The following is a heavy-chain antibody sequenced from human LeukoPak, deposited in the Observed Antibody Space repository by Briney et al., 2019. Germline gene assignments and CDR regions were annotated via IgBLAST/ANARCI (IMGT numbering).Heavy chain of an antibody. J-gene: IGHJ4*02. CDR2: IYYSGST. CDR3: AREYCTNGVCYWISD. CDR1: GGSISSYY. D-gene: IGHD2-8*01. Sequence: SETLSLTCTVSGGSISSYYWSWIRQPPGKGLEWIGYIYYSGSTNYNPSLKSRVTISVDTSKNQFSLKLSSVTAADTAVYYCAREYCTNGVCYWISDWGQGTLVTVSS. V-gene: IGHV4-59*08.